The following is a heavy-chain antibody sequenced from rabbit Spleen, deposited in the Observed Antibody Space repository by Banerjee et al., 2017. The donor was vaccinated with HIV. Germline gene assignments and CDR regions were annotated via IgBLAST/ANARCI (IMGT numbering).Heavy chain of an antibody. D-gene: IGHD8-1*01. Sequence: QSLEESGGDLVKPGASLTLTCIASGVSFSGSSYMCWVRQAPGKGLEWIACIEAGSSGFTYFASWAKGRFTISRTSSTTVTLQMTSLTVADTATYFCARDSGSSFSSYGMDLWGPGTLVTVS. CDR3: ARDSGSSFSSYGMDL. CDR2: IEAGSSGFT. CDR1: GVSFSGSSY. V-gene: IGHV1S40*01. J-gene: IGHJ6*01.